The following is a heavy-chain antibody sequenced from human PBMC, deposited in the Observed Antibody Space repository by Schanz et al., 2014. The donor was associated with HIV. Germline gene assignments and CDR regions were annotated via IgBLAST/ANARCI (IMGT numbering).Heavy chain of an antibody. J-gene: IGHJ3*02. Sequence: QVQLVQSGAEMKKPGASVKVSCKASGGTFNNYAISWVRQAPGQGLEWMGWINPNRGGTNSAQKFQGRVTMSMDTSISTAYMEVRSLRSDDTALYFCARDLVDSSTWYDAFDIWGQGTKVTVSS. CDR3: ARDLVDSSTWYDAFDI. CDR1: GGTFNNYA. D-gene: IGHD6-13*01. V-gene: IGHV1-2*02. CDR2: INPNRGGT.